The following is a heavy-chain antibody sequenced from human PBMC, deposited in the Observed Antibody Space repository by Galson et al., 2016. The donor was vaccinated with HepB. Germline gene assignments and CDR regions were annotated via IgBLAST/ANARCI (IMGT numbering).Heavy chain of an antibody. CDR1: GFTFSGFA. J-gene: IGHJ5*02. CDR2: VGGYGETT. D-gene: IGHD3-16*01. Sequence: SLRLSCAASGFTFSGFAMSWVRQAPGMGPEWVASVGGYGETTYYADSVKGRFTISRDNRNDTVFLQMDSLRAEDTAIYYCAKNPRNYVGWFDPWGLGTLVTVSS. V-gene: IGHV3-23*01. CDR3: AKNPRNYVGWFDP.